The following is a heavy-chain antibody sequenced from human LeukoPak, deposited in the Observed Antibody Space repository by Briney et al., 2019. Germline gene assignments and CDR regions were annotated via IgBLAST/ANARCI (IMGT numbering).Heavy chain of an antibody. V-gene: IGHV1-69*13. CDR1: GGTFSSYA. CDR3: ASYSSSWFDAFDI. D-gene: IGHD6-13*01. J-gene: IGHJ3*02. CDR2: IIPIFGTA. Sequence: ASVKVSCKASGGTFSSYAISWVRQAPGQGLEWMGGIIPIFGTANYAQKFQGGVTITADESTSTAYMELSSLRSEDTAVYYCASYSSSWFDAFDIWGQGTMVTVSS.